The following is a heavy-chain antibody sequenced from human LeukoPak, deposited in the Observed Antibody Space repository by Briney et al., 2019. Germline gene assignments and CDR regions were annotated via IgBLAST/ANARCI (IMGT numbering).Heavy chain of an antibody. D-gene: IGHD1-1*01. J-gene: IGHJ3*02. CDR2: FDPEDGET. V-gene: IGHV1-24*01. CDR1: GYTLTELS. Sequence: ASVKVSCKVSGYTLTELSMHWVRQAPGKGLEWMGGFDPEDGETMYAQRFQGRVTMTEDTTTDTAYKELSSLRSEDTSVYYCATVRGNYDALDIWGQGTMVTVSS. CDR3: ATVRGNYDALDI.